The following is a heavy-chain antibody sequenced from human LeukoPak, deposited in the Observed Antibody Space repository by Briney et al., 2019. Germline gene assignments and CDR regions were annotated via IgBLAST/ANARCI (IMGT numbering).Heavy chain of an antibody. J-gene: IGHJ4*02. CDR1: GLTFSSYW. CDR2: ISYDGRDK. V-gene: IGHV3-30*18. D-gene: IGHD6-13*01. CDR3: AKDGDIAAADYYFDY. Sequence: GGSLRLSCAASGLTFSSYWMSWVRQAPGKGLEWVAVISYDGRDKHHADSVKGRFTISRDNSKNTLYLQMNSLRAEDTAVYYCAKDGDIAAADYYFDYWGQGTLVTVSS.